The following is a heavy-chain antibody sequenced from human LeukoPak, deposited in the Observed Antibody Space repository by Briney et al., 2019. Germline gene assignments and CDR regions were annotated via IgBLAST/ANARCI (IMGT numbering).Heavy chain of an antibody. CDR2: ISAHNGNT. V-gene: IGHV1-18*01. Sequence: ASVKVSCKASGYTFTSYGISWVRQAPGQGLEWMGWISAHNGNTKNAQKVQGRVTMTTDTSTRTAYMELRSLRSDDTAVYHCARDRRYSGYAEYYFDYWGQGTLVTVSS. CDR3: ARDRRYSGYAEYYFDY. CDR1: GYTFTSYG. J-gene: IGHJ4*02. D-gene: IGHD5-12*01.